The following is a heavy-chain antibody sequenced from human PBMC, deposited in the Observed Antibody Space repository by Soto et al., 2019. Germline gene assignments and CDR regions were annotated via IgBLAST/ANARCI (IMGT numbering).Heavy chain of an antibody. Sequence: QVQLQQWGAGLLKPSETLSLTCAVYGGSFSGYYWSWIRQPPGMGLEWIGEINHSGSTNYNPSLKSRVTISVDTSKNQFSLKLSSVTAADTAVYYCATGRRYSSGWYYWGQGTLVTVSS. CDR2: INHSGST. J-gene: IGHJ4*02. D-gene: IGHD6-19*01. CDR3: ATGRRYSSGWYY. V-gene: IGHV4-34*01. CDR1: GGSFSGYY.